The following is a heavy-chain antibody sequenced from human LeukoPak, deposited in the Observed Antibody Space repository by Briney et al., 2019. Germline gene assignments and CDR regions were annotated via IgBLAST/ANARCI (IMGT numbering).Heavy chain of an antibody. CDR2: IYTGGST. V-gene: IGHV3-66*01. Sequence: GESLRLSCAASGFTVTSKYMSWVRQAPGKGLEWVSVIYTGGSTYYADSVKGRFTISRDNSKNTLYLQMNSLRAEDTAVYYCVKSIVGSRGKWFDPWGQGTLVTVSS. CDR3: VKSIVGSRGKWFDP. D-gene: IGHD3-10*01. CDR1: GFTVTSKY. J-gene: IGHJ5*02.